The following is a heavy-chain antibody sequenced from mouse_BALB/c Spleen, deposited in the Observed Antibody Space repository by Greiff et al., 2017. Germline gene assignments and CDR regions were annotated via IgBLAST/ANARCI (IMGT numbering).Heavy chain of an antibody. Sequence: EVQGVESGGGLVKPGGSLKLSCAASGFTFSSYAMSWVRQTPEKRLEWVASISSGGSTYYPDSVKGRFTISRDNARNILYLQMSRLRSEDTAMYYCAREDGAMDYWGQGTSVTVSS. V-gene: IGHV5-6-5*01. CDR3: AREDGAMDY. J-gene: IGHJ4*01. CDR2: ISSGGST. CDR1: GFTFSSYA.